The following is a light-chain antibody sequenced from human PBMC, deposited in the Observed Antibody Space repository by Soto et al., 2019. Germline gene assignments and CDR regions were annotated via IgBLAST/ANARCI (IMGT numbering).Light chain of an antibody. Sequence: EIVMTQSPATLSVSPGERATLSCRASQSVNSNLAWYRQKPGQAPRLLISDASNRATGVPARFSDSGSGTEFTLTISSLQSEDSGIYYCQQYNFWPPLTFGGGTKVEIK. CDR2: DAS. J-gene: IGKJ4*01. V-gene: IGKV3-15*01. CDR1: QSVNSN. CDR3: QQYNFWPPLT.